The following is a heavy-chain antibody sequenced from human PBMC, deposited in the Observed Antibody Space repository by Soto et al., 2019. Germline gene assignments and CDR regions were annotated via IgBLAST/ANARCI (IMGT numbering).Heavy chain of an antibody. CDR3: ARDEGGYDILTGYYKAHHFDY. V-gene: IGHV4-59*01. Sequence: QVQLQESGPGLVKPSETLSLTCTVSGGSISNYYWSWIRQPPGKGLEWIGYIYDSGSTNSKPSLQNRVTISVDTSKNQFSLKLRAVTAADTAIYYCARDEGGYDILTGYYKAHHFDYWGQGVLVTVSS. CDR1: GGSISNYY. CDR2: IYDSGST. J-gene: IGHJ4*02. D-gene: IGHD3-9*01.